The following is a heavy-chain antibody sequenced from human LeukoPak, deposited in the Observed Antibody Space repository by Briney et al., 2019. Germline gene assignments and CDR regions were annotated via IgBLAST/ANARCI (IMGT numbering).Heavy chain of an antibody. D-gene: IGHD1-26*01. CDR2: INHSGST. J-gene: IGHJ5*02. CDR3: ARGRNIGGLLGWFDP. CDR1: GGSFSGYY. Sequence: SETLSLTCAVYGGSFSGYYWSWMRQPPGKGLEWIGEINHSGSTNYNPSLKSRVTISVDTSKNQFSLKLSSVTAADTAVYYCARGRNIGGLLGWFDPWGQGTLVTVSS. V-gene: IGHV4-34*01.